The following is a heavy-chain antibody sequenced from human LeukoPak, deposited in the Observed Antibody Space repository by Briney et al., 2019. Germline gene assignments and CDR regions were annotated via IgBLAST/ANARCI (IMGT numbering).Heavy chain of an antibody. CDR1: GFTFDDYG. J-gene: IGHJ6*03. CDR2: INWNGGST. V-gene: IGHV3-20*04. Sequence: GGSLRLSCAASGFTFDDYGMSWVRQAPGKGLEWVSGINWNGGSTGYGDSVKGRFTISRDNAKNSLYLQMNSLRAEDTALYYCAKEGGFGYYFYMDVWGKGTTVTVSS. D-gene: IGHD3-10*01. CDR3: AKEGGFGYYFYMDV.